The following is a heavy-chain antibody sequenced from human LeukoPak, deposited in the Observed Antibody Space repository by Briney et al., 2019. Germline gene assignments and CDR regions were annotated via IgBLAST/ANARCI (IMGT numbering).Heavy chain of an antibody. V-gene: IGHV3-30*03. CDR2: LTHDGNNK. J-gene: IGHJ4*02. CDR1: GFTFSNYG. D-gene: IGHD5/OR15-5a*01. Sequence: GGSLRLSCAASGFTFSNYGVHWVRQAPGKGLEWVAGLTHDGNNKYYGDSVEGRFTISRENSKNTLHLQMNSLRAEDTAVYYCARAEVSTTEGPLDYWGQGTLVTVSS. CDR3: ARAEVSTTEGPLDY.